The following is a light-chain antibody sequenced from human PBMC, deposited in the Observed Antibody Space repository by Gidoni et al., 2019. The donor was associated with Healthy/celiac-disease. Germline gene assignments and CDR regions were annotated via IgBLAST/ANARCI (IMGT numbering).Light chain of an antibody. Sequence: DVQLTHSPSTLSASVGDRVTITCRASQSSSSWLAWYQQKPGKAPKLLIYKASSLESGVPSRFSGSGSGREFTLTTSSLQPDDFATYYCQQYNSYSPWTFXQXTKVEIK. J-gene: IGKJ1*01. CDR2: KAS. CDR3: QQYNSYSPWT. V-gene: IGKV1-5*03. CDR1: QSSSSW.